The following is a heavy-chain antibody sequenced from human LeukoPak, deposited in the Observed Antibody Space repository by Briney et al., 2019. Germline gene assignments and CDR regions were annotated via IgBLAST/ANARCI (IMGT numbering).Heavy chain of an antibody. V-gene: IGHV1-18*01. J-gene: IGHJ4*02. CDR2: ISAYNGNT. CDR3: ATASGYDSPGY. D-gene: IGHD5-12*01. Sequence: SSVKVSFKASGYTFTSYGISWVRQAPGQGLEWMGWISAYNGNTNNPQKLQGRGTMTTDTSTTTTYMELRSLRCDDPAVHYCATASGYDSPGYWGEGNLVTVSP. CDR1: GYTFTSYG.